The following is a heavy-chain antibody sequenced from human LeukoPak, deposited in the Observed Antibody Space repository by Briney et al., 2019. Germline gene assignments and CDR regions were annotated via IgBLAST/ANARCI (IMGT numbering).Heavy chain of an antibody. CDR2: IIPILGIA. J-gene: IGHJ4*02. Sequence: SVKVSCKASGGTFSSYAISWVRQAPGQGLEWMGRIIPILGIANDAQKFQGRVTITADKSTSTAYMELSSLRSEDTAVYSCAPYYGSGSYLDYWGQGTLVPVSS. CDR3: APYYGSGSYLDY. CDR1: GGTFSSYA. D-gene: IGHD3-10*01. V-gene: IGHV1-69*04.